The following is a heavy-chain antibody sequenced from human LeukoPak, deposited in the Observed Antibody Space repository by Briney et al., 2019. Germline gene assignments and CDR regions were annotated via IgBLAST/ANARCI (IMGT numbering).Heavy chain of an antibody. Sequence: SQTLSLTCAISGDSVSSNTATLSWIRLSPSRGLEWLGRTYYRSKWSNEYAVTVKSRTTINSDTSKNQFSLQLNSVTPEDTAEYYCARGIYSIGFDYWGQGTLVTVSS. V-gene: IGHV6-1*01. D-gene: IGHD5-12*01. J-gene: IGHJ4*02. CDR3: ARGIYSIGFDY. CDR1: GDSVSSNTAT. CDR2: TYYRSKWSN.